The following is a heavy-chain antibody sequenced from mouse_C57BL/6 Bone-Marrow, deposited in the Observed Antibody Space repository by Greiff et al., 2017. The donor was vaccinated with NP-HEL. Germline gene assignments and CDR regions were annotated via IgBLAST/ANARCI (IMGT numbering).Heavy chain of an antibody. CDR2: IRSKSNNYAT. D-gene: IGHD2-2*01. V-gene: IGHV10-1*01. J-gene: IGHJ4*01. CDR3: VRRGGGYGRGAMDY. CDR1: GFSFNTYA. Sequence: EVKLVESGGGLVQPKGSLKLSCAASGFSFNTYAMNWVRQAPGKGLEWVARIRSKSNNYATYYADSVKDGFTISRDESESMLYLQMKDLKTEDTAMYYCVRRGGGYGRGAMDYWGQGTSVTVSS.